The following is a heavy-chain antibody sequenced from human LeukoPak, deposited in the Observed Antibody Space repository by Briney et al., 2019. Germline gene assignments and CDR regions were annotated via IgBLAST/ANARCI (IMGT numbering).Heavy chain of an antibody. V-gene: IGHV1-2*02. Sequence: ASVKVSCKASGYTFTGHYMHWVRQAPGQGLEWMGWINPNSGGTNYAQKFQGRVTMTRDTSISTAYMELSRLRSDDTAVYYCARSLGYSSSWYSWGQGTLVTVSS. CDR1: GYTFTGHY. CDR2: INPNSGGT. J-gene: IGHJ5*02. D-gene: IGHD6-13*01. CDR3: ARSLGYSSSWYS.